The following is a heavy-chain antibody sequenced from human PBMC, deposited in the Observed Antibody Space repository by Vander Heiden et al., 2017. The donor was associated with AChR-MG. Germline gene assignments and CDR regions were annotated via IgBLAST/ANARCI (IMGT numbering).Heavy chain of an antibody. J-gene: IGHJ5*02. D-gene: IGHD2-2*01. CDR2: MNPNSGNT. Sequence: QVQLVQSGAEVKKPGASVKVSCKASGHTFTSYDINWVRQATGQGLEWMGWMNPNSGNTNYAQKFQGRVTMTRNTSISTAYMELSSMRSEDTAVYYCARGDCSSTSCYFDWFDPWGQGTLVTVSS. CDR3: ARGDCSSTSCYFDWFDP. V-gene: IGHV1-8*01. CDR1: GHTFTSYD.